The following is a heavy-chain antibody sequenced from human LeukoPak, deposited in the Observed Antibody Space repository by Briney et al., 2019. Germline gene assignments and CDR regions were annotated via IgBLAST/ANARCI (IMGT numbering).Heavy chain of an antibody. D-gene: IGHD2-21*02. CDR1: GFTFSNYW. CDR2: INGDGSRT. V-gene: IGHV3-74*01. Sequence: PGGSLRLSCAASGFTFSNYWMHWVRQAPGKGLVWVSRINGDGSRTNYADSVKGRFTISRDNAKNTLYLQMSILRVEDTALYYCARDGGDGYYYYGMDVWGQGTTVTVSS. CDR3: ARDGGDGYYYYGMDV. J-gene: IGHJ6*02.